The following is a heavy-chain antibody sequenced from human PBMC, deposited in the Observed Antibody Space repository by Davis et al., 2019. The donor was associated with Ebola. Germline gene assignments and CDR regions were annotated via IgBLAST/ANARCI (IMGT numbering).Heavy chain of an antibody. CDR2: VSASGVDT. V-gene: IGHV3-23*01. D-gene: IGHD6-13*01. Sequence: PEGSLRLSCAASGFTFSSYAMTWVRQAPGKGLEWVSVVSASGVDTFYADSVKGRFTISRDNSKNTLNVQMDSLRAEDTAMYYCAKGRSEAATGPTREFDYWGQGTLVTVSS. CDR1: GFTFSSYA. J-gene: IGHJ4*02. CDR3: AKGRSEAATGPTREFDY.